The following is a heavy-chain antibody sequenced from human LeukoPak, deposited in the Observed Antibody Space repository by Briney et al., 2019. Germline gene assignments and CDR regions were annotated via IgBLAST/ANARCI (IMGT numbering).Heavy chain of an antibody. D-gene: IGHD5-18*01. Sequence: SEILSLTCSVSGDALSTYYWNWIRQIPGKGLEWIGYISYGTTDYNPSLKSRVTISVDTSKNEFSLRLTSVTAEDTAVYFCARDQAHSYGRSFDPWSQGALVTVSS. J-gene: IGHJ5*02. CDR2: ISYGTT. CDR3: ARDQAHSYGRSFDP. V-gene: IGHV4-59*01. CDR1: GDALSTYY.